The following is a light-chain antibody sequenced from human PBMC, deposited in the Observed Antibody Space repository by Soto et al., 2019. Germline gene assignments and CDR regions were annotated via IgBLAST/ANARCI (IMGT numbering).Light chain of an antibody. CDR2: AAS. V-gene: IGKV1-39*01. Sequence: QLTQSPSSLSASVGDRVTMSCRASQGIGNALAWYHQKPGKAPKLLIYAASSLQSGVPSRFSGSGSGTDFTLTISSLQPEDFATYYCQQSYSTTITFGQGTRLEI. CDR1: QGIGNA. CDR3: QQSYSTTIT. J-gene: IGKJ5*01.